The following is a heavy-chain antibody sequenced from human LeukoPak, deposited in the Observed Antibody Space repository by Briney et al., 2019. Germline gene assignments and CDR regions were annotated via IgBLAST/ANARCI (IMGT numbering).Heavy chain of an antibody. J-gene: IGHJ1*01. CDR2: IYCGGSDT. Sequence: GESLKISCKASGYDFSVNWIGWVRQMPGKGLEWMGVIYCGGSDTKYSSSFQGQVTISVDKSINTAYLQWNSLKASDTAIYYCARHGGGNSWPFQHWGQGTLVTVSS. CDR1: GYDFSVNW. D-gene: IGHD6-13*01. V-gene: IGHV5-51*01. CDR3: ARHGGGNSWPFQH.